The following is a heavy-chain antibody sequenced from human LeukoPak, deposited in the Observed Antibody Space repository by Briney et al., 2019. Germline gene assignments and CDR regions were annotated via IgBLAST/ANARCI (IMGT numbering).Heavy chain of an antibody. V-gene: IGHV3-53*01. J-gene: IGHJ4*02. Sequence: GGSLRLSCAASGFTVTTKTMSWVRQAPGKGLEWVSDIYSGGNTDYRDSVKGRFTTSRDKSKNTLYLQMKSLRVEDTAVYYCAKFAFGSGNFYHPLNNWGQGVQVTVSS. D-gene: IGHD3-10*01. CDR1: GFTVTTKT. CDR3: AKFAFGSGNFYHPLNN. CDR2: IYSGGNT.